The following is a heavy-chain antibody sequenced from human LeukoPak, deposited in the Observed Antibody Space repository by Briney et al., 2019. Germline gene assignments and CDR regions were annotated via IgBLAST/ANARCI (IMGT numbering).Heavy chain of an antibody. CDR3: VRGGDYGSAYDYFRY. CDR1: GDSITNGIFH. Sequence: SQTLSLTCTVSGDSITNGIFHWSWIRQPAGKELEWIGRIYTGGNTAYNPSLNSRVTMSLDTSKNQFSLKLTSVTAADTAVYYCVRGGDYGSAYDYFRYWGQGALVSVSS. CDR2: IYTGGNT. D-gene: IGHD5-12*01. V-gene: IGHV4-61*02. J-gene: IGHJ4*02.